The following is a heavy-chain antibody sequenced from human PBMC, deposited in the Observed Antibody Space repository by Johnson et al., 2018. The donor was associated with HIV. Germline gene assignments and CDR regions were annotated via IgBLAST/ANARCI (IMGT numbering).Heavy chain of an antibody. Sequence: QLVESGGGLVQPGRSLRLSCAASGFTFDDYAMHWVRQAPGKGLEWVSGISWNSGSIGYADSVKGRFTISRDNAKNSLYLQMNSLRAEDTAVYYCAKESAFDIWGQGTMVTVSS. CDR2: ISWNSGSI. V-gene: IGHV3-9*01. CDR1: GFTFDDYA. J-gene: IGHJ3*02. CDR3: AKESAFDI.